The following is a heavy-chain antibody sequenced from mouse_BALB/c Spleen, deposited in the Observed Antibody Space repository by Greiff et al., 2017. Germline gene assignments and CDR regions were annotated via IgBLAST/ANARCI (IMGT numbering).Heavy chain of an antibody. CDR3: ARAYRYDETWFAY. Sequence: EVKVEESGGGLVQPGGSLRLSCATSGFTFTDYYMSWVRQPPGKALEWLGFIRNKANGYTTEYSASVKGRFTISRDNSQSILYLQMNTLRAEDSATYYGARAYRYDETWFAYWGQGTLVTVSA. D-gene: IGHD2-14*01. J-gene: IGHJ3*01. CDR2: IRNKANGYTT. CDR1: GFTFTDYY. V-gene: IGHV7-3*02.